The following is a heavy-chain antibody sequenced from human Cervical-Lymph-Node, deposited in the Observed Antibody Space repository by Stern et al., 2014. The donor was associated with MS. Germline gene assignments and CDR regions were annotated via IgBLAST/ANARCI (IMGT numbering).Heavy chain of an antibody. J-gene: IGHJ4*02. CDR1: GGTFSNYA. CDR3: ATEWSYHTPYFDY. Sequence: QLVQSGAEVKKPGSSVTVSCRASGGTFSNYAITWVRQAPGQGLEWMGDIVPIFGTANYAQKFQGRVTITADESTDTAYMDLSSLRSEDTAIYYCATEWSYHTPYFDYWGQGSLVTVSS. V-gene: IGHV1-69*01. D-gene: IGHD3-10*01. CDR2: IVPIFGTA.